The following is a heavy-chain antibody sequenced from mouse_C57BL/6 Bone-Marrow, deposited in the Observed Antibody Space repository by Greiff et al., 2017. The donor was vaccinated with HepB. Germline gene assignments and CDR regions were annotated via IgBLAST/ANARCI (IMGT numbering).Heavy chain of an antibody. J-gene: IGHJ3*01. CDR2: ISDGGSYT. V-gene: IGHV5-4*03. CDR3: ARPSDSSGYWFAY. Sequence: EVKLMESGGGLVKPGGSLKLSCAASGFTFSSYAMSWVRQTPEKRLEWVATISDGGSYTYYPDNVKGRFTISRDNAKNNLYLQMSHLKSEDTAMYYCARPSDSSGYWFAYWGQGTLVTVSA. CDR1: GFTFSSYA. D-gene: IGHD3-2*02.